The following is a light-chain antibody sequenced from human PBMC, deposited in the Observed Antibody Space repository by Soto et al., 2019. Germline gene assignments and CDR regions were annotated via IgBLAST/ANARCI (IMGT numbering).Light chain of an antibody. J-gene: IGKJ5*01. CDR3: LQRSNWIT. V-gene: IGKV3-11*01. CDR2: DAS. Sequence: EIVLTQSPATLSLSPGERATLSCRASQSVSSYLAWYQQKPGQAPRLLIYDASNRATGIPARFSGSGSGTDFTLTISSLEPEDFAVYYCLQRSNWITFGQGTRLEIK. CDR1: QSVSSY.